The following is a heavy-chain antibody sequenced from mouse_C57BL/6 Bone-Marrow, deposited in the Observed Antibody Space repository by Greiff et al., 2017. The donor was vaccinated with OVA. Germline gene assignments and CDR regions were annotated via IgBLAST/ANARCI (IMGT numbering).Heavy chain of an antibody. Sequence: QVHVKQSGAELARPGASVKLSCKASGYTFTSYGISWVKQRTGQGLEWIGEIYPRSGNTYYNEKFKGKATLTADKSSSTAYMELRSLTSEDTAVYFCAKRNYYGSSLAYWGQGTLVTVSA. J-gene: IGHJ3*01. V-gene: IGHV1-81*01. D-gene: IGHD1-1*01. CDR3: AKRNYYGSSLAY. CDR1: GYTFTSYG. CDR2: IYPRSGNT.